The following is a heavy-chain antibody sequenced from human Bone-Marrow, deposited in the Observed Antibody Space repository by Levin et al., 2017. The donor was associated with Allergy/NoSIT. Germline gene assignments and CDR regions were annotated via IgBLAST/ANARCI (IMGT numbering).Heavy chain of an antibody. CDR3: ARVPVVVVAATPFFDS. J-gene: IGHJ4*02. CDR1: GFTFSNFW. Sequence: GGSLRLSCAASGFTFSNFWMSWVRQTPGKGLEWVANIKQDGSGKYYVDSVKGRFTISRDNAKNSLYLHMNSLRAEDSAVYYCARVPVVVVAATPFFDSWGQGTLVTVSS. V-gene: IGHV3-7*01. CDR2: IKQDGSGK. D-gene: IGHD2-15*01.